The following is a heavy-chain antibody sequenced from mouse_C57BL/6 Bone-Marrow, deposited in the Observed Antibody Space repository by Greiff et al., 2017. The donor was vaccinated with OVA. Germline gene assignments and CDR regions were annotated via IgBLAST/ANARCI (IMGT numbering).Heavy chain of an antibody. V-gene: IGHV1-81*01. CDR2: IYPRSGNT. D-gene: IGHD2-2*01. Sequence: QVQLQQSGAELARPGASVKLSCKASGYTFTSYGISWVKQRTGQGLEWIGEIYPRSGNTYYNEQFKGKATLTADKSSSTAYMELRSLTSEDSAVYFCARAGVTPYYYAMDYWGQGTSVTVSS. CDR3: ARAGVTPYYYAMDY. CDR1: GYTFTSYG. J-gene: IGHJ4*01.